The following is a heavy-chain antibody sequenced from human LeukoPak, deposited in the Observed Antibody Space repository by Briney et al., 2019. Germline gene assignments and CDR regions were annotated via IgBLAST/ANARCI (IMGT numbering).Heavy chain of an antibody. CDR1: GYSFTSYW. D-gene: IGHD2-21*01. CDR2: IYPGDSDT. V-gene: IGHV5-51*01. Sequence: GESLKISCKGSGYSFTSYWIAWVRQMPGRGLEWMGFIYPGDSDTRYSTSFQCQVTISADKSISTAYLQWSSLKASDSAIYYCARRGGVSEYFDSWGQGTLVAVSS. CDR3: ARRGGVSEYFDS. J-gene: IGHJ4*02.